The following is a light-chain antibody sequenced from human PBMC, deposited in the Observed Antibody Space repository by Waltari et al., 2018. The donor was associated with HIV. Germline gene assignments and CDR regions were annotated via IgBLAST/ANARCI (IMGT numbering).Light chain of an antibody. CDR1: SSNLGLGYD. CDR3: QSYDNSLSAWV. CDR2: DNI. J-gene: IGLJ3*02. V-gene: IGLV1-40*01. Sequence: QSVLTQPPSASGTPGQRVTISCSGSSSNLGLGYDVQWYQQLPGTAPKLLVYDNINRPSGVPDRFSASKSGISASLAITGLQAEDEANYYCQSYDNSLSAWVFGGGTKVTVL.